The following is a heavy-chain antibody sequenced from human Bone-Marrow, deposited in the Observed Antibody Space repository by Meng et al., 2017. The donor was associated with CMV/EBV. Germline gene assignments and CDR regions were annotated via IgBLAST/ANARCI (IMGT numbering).Heavy chain of an antibody. CDR3: AQRYVAAAGVHDY. V-gene: IGHV3-30-3*01. CDR1: GFTFSSYA. D-gene: IGHD6-13*01. CDR2: ISYDGSNK. J-gene: IGHJ4*02. Sequence: GESLKISCAASGFTFSSYAMHWVRQAPGKGLEWVAVISYDGSNKYYADSVKGRFTISRDNSKNTLYLQMNSLRAEDTAVYYCAQRYVAAAGVHDYWGQGTLVTVSS.